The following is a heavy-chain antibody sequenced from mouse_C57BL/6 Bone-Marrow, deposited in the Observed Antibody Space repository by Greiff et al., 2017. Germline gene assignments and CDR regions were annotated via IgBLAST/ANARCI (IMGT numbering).Heavy chain of an antibody. CDR2: ISPGRGST. D-gene: IGHD2-3*01. CDR3: ARAYDGYYGY. CDR1: GYTFTSYW. Sequence: QVQLQQPGAELVKPGASVKMSCKASGYTFTSYWITWVKQRPGQGLEWIGDISPGRGSTNYNEKFKSKATLTVDTSSSTAYMQLSSLTSEDAAVYYCARAYDGYYGYWGQGTTLTVSS. V-gene: IGHV1-55*01. J-gene: IGHJ2*01.